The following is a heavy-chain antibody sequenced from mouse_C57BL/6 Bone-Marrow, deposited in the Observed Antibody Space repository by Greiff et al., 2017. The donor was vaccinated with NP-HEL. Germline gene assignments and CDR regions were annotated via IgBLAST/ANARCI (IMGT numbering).Heavy chain of an antibody. CDR3: ARTGGRQYPYAMDY. Sequence: VQLKESGPGLVQPSQSLSITCTVSGFSLTSYGVHWVRQSPGKGLEWLGVIWSGGSTDYNAAFISRLSISKDNSKSQVFFKMNSLQADDTAIYYCARTGGRQYPYAMDYWGQGTSVTVSS. CDR2: IWSGGST. V-gene: IGHV2-2*01. J-gene: IGHJ4*01. D-gene: IGHD5-1*01. CDR1: GFSLTSYG.